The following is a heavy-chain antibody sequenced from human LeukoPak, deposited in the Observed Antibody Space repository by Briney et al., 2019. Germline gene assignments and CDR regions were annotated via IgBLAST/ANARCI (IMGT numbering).Heavy chain of an antibody. Sequence: PGGSLRLSCAASGFTFSSYGMHWVRQAPGKGLEGVAVIWYDGSNKYYADSVKGRFTISRDNSKNTLYLQMNSLRAEDTAVYYCAKSEEQLAFDYWGQGTLVTVSS. V-gene: IGHV3-33*06. CDR2: IWYDGSNK. D-gene: IGHD6-6*01. CDR1: GFTFSSYG. J-gene: IGHJ4*02. CDR3: AKSEEQLAFDY.